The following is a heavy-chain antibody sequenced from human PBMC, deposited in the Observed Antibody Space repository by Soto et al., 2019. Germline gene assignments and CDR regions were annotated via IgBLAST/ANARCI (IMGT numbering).Heavy chain of an antibody. CDR2: INLNSGGT. J-gene: IGHJ4*02. D-gene: IGHD3-22*01. CDR3: ASAPPYYGISGYLEV. Sequence: ASVKVFCKAPGHYFSGYYMYWVRQAPGHGLEWMGWINLNSGGTNYAQKFQGRVTMTRDTSITTGYMDLRGLTSDDTAVYYCASAPPYYGISGYLEVWGLGTLVTVSS. V-gene: IGHV1-2*02. CDR1: GHYFSGYY.